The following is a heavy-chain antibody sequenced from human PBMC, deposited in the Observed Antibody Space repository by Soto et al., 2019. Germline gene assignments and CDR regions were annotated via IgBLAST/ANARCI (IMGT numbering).Heavy chain of an antibody. CDR3: ARVGGATQFDY. D-gene: IGHD1-26*01. J-gene: IGHJ4*02. V-gene: IGHV1-69*02. CDR1: GGTFSSYT. Sequence: QVQLVQSGAEVKKPGSSVKVSCKASGGTFSSYTISWVRQAPGQGLEWMGRIIPILGIANYAQKFQGRVTITADTSTSTAYMELSSLRSEDTAVDYCARVGGATQFDYWGQGTLVTVSS. CDR2: IIPILGIA.